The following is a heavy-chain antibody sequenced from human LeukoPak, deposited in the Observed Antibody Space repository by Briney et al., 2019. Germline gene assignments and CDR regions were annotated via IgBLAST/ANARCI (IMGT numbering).Heavy chain of an antibody. Sequence: SETLSLTCTVSGYSITSGYYWGWIRQPPGKGLEWIGGIYYSGSTYYNPSLKSRVTISVDTSKNQFSLKLSSVTAADTAVYFCARQVYSNYYYYYMDVWGKGTTVTVSS. V-gene: IGHV4-38-2*02. J-gene: IGHJ6*03. D-gene: IGHD4-11*01. CDR2: IYYSGST. CDR1: GYSITSGYY. CDR3: ARQVYSNYYYYYMDV.